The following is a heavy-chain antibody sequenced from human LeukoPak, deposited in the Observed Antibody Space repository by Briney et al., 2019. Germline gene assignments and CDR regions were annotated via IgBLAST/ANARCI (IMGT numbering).Heavy chain of an antibody. V-gene: IGHV3-30*18. D-gene: IGHD2-15*01. J-gene: IGHJ4*02. CDR1: GFSFSNYG. CDR3: AKDRAATAPFDY. Sequence: PGGSLRLSCAASGFSFSNYGMHWVRQAPGKGLEWVGVISIDGSDKYYADSVKGRFTISRDNSKNTLYLQMNSLRTEDTAVYYCAKDRAATAPFDYWGQGTLVTVSS. CDR2: ISIDGSDK.